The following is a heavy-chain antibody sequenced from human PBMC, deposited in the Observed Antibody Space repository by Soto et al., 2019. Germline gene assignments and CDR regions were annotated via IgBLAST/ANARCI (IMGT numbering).Heavy chain of an antibody. CDR2: ISYDGSNK. D-gene: IGHD3-10*01. Sequence: GGSLRLSCAASGFTFSSYAMHWVRQAPGKGLEWVAVISYDGSNKYYADSVKGRFTISRDNSKNTLYLQMNNLRAEDTALYYCAKSLRGVTIDFDYWGQGTLVTVSS. CDR1: GFTFSSYA. V-gene: IGHV3-30-3*02. CDR3: AKSLRGVTIDFDY. J-gene: IGHJ4*02.